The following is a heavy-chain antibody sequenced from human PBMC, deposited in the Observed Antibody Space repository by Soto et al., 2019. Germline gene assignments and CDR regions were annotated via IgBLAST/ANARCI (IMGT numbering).Heavy chain of an antibody. D-gene: IGHD2-15*01. Sequence: PSETLSLTCAVSGGSISSGVYSWSWIRHPPGKGLEWIGYIYHSGITYYNPSLKSRVTISVDRSKNQFSLKLSSVTAADTAVYYCARVTTTRYCSGGSCYWGGTWFDPWGQGTLVTV. CDR2: IYHSGIT. CDR1: GGSISSGVYS. V-gene: IGHV4-30-2*01. J-gene: IGHJ5*02. CDR3: ARVTTTRYCSGGSCYWGGTWFDP.